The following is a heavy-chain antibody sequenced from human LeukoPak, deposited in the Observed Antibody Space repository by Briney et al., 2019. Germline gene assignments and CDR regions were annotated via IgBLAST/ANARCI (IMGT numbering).Heavy chain of an antibody. J-gene: IGHJ4*02. V-gene: IGHV3-11*05. CDR2: TSSSNSYT. Sequence: GGSLRLSCAASGFIFSDYYMRWICQAPGKGLEWVSYTSSSNSYTKYADSVKGRFTISRDNAKNSLYLQMNSLRVEDTAVYYCARVDDSNIPGLEYWGQGTLVTVSS. D-gene: IGHD3-22*01. CDR1: GFIFSDYY. CDR3: ARVDDSNIPGLEY.